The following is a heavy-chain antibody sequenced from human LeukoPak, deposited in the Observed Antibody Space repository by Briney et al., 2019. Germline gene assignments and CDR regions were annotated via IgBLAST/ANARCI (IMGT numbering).Heavy chain of an antibody. D-gene: IGHD2-15*01. CDR1: GFTFSSNA. V-gene: IGHV3-30*04. Sequence: GGSLRLSCAASGFTFSSNAMHWVRQAPGKGLEWVAVISYDGSYKHYGDSVKGRFTLSRDNSNNTLYLQMSSLRTEDTAVYYCARDMGSGGSCYDYWGQGTLVTVSS. CDR2: ISYDGSYK. CDR3: ARDMGSGGSCYDY. J-gene: IGHJ4*02.